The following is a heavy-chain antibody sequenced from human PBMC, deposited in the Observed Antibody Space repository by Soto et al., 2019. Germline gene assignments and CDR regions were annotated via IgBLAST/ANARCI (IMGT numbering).Heavy chain of an antibody. CDR1: GGTFSSYT. J-gene: IGHJ6*02. D-gene: IGHD3-10*01. V-gene: IGHV1-69*02. CDR2: IIPILGIA. CDR3: ARADYRDYYYYGMDV. Sequence: QVQLVQSGAEVKKPGSSVKVSCKASGGTFSSYTISWVRQAPGQGLEWMGRIIPILGIANYAQKFQGRVTITADKSTSTAYRELSSLRSEDTAVYYCARADYRDYYYYGMDVWGQGTTVTVSS.